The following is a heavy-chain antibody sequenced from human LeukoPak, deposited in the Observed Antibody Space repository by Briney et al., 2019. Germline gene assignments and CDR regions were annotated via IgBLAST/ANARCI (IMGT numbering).Heavy chain of an antibody. CDR1: GFTFSSYG. J-gene: IGHJ4*02. CDR3: ARPDYDSSGYADY. CDR2: IWFGGSNK. V-gene: IGHV3-33*01. D-gene: IGHD3-22*01. Sequence: PGGSLRLSCAASGFTFSSYGMHWVRQTPGKGLEWVAVIWFGGSNKYYADSVKGRFTISRDNSKNTLYLQMNSLRAEDTAVYYCARPDYDSSGYADYWGQGTLVTVSS.